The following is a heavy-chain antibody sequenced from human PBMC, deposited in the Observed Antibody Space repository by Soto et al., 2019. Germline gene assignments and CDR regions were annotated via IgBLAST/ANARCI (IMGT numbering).Heavy chain of an antibody. CDR3: TTASQTGTTNRNFDY. Sequence: PGGSLRLSCAASGFTFSNAWMNWVRQAPGKGLEWVGRIKSKTDGGTTDYAAPVRGRFTISRDDSKNTLYLQMNSLKTEDAAVYYCTTASQTGTTNRNFDYWGQGTLVTVSS. CDR2: IKSKTDGGTT. V-gene: IGHV3-15*07. J-gene: IGHJ4*02. D-gene: IGHD1-1*01. CDR1: GFTFSNAW.